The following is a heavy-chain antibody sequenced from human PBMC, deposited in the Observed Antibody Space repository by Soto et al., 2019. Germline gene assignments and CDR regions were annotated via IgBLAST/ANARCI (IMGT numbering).Heavy chain of an antibody. CDR2: ISSSGSDT. J-gene: IGHJ5*02. CDR1: GFSFSSYE. D-gene: IGHD1-26*01. CDR3: ASLSGSYGFDP. Sequence: EAQLVEPGGDLVQPGGSLRLSCAGSGFSFSSYEMNWVRQAPGKGLEWVSYISSSGSDTYYADSVKARFTISRDNAQNSLYLQMTRLRAEDTAIYYCASLSGSYGFDPWGQGTLVTVSS. V-gene: IGHV3-48*03.